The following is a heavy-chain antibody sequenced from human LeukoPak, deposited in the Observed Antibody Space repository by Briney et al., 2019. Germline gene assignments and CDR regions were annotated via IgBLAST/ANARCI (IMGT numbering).Heavy chain of an antibody. V-gene: IGHV3-7*01. D-gene: IGHD3-16*01. J-gene: IGHJ5*02. CDR3: ARLLGEATIYDL. CDR2: INQDGSVK. Sequence: PGGSLRLSCAASGFTLNRHWMSWVRQAPGKGLDWVATINQDGSVKHYVGSVEGRFIISGDNARNSLSLQMNSLRVEDTAMYYCARLLGEATIYDLWGQGTPVTVSS. CDR1: GFTLNRHW.